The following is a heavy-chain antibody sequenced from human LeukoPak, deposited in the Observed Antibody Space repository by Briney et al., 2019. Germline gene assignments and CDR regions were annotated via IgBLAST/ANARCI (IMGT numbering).Heavy chain of an antibody. D-gene: IGHD3-9*01. CDR2: IVVGSGNT. Sequence: SVKVSCKTSGFTFTSSAMQRVRQARGQRLVCIGWIVVGSGNTNYAQKFQERVTITRDMSTSTAYMELSSLRSEDTAVYYCAALPPILTGYDDAFDIWGQGTMVTVSS. J-gene: IGHJ3*02. CDR3: AALPPILTGYDDAFDI. V-gene: IGHV1-58*02. CDR1: GFTFTSSA.